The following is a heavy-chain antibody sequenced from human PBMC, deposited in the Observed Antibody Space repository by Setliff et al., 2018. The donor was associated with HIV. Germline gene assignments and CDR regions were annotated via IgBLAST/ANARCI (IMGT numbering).Heavy chain of an antibody. Sequence: ETLSLTCTVSGGSISSSNYYWGWIRQPPGKGLEWIGNVYYSGSTYYNPSLKSRVTISVDTSKNQFSLKLSSVTAADTAVYYCARQRPGGDYGYWGQGTLVTVSS. CDR1: GGSISSSNYY. CDR3: ARQRPGGDYGY. V-gene: IGHV4-39*01. J-gene: IGHJ4*02. D-gene: IGHD4-17*01. CDR2: VYYSGST.